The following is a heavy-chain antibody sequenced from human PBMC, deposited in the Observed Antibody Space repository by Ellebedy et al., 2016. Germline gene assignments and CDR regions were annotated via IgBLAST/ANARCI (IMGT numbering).Heavy chain of an antibody. Sequence: GGSLRLSXAASGFTVSKNDMTWVRQAPGKGLKWVSVISSGGSSHYADSVEGRFTISRDNSKKTLFLQMTSLGAEDTAVYYCVTRHNGAFDIWGQGTMVTVSS. CDR1: GFTVSKND. CDR2: ISSGGSS. CDR3: VTRHNGAFDI. V-gene: IGHV3-53*01. D-gene: IGHD1-1*01. J-gene: IGHJ3*02.